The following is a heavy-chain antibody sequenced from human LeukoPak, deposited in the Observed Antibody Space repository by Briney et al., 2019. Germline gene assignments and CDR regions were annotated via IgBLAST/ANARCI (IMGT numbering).Heavy chain of an antibody. CDR2: INPNSGGT. V-gene: IGHV1-2*02. CDR1: GYTFTGYY. J-gene: IGHJ4*02. Sequence: ASVTVSFKASGYTFTGYYMHWVRQAPGQGLEWMGWINPNSGGTNYAQKFQGRVTMTRDTSISTAYMELSRLRSDDTAVYYCATDPLIVVVPAAMGEAQDYWGQGTLVTVSS. D-gene: IGHD2-2*01. CDR3: ATDPLIVVVPAAMGEAQDY.